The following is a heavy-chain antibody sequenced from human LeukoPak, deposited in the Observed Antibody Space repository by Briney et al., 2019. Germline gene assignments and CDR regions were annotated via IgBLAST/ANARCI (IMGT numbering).Heavy chain of an antibody. Sequence: GGSLRLSCAASGFTFSNYAMSWVCQAPGKGLEWVSAMSGSDGSTYYADSVKGRFTISRDNSNTLYLQMNSLRAEDTAVYYCAKDLDSSSWYYFDYWGQGTLVTVSS. CDR3: AKDLDSSSWYYFDY. CDR1: GFTFSNYA. V-gene: IGHV3-23*01. CDR2: MSGSDGST. D-gene: IGHD6-13*01. J-gene: IGHJ4*02.